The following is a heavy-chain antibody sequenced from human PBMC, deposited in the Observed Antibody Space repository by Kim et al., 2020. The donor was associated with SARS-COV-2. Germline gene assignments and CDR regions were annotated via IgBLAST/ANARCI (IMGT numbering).Heavy chain of an antibody. CDR3: AKDRGIVVVPAAIPPDY. Sequence: VKRRFTSSRDNSKNTLYLQMNSLRAEDTAVYYCAKDRGIVVVPAAIPPDYWGQGTLVTVSS. D-gene: IGHD2-2*02. V-gene: IGHV3-23*01. J-gene: IGHJ4*02.